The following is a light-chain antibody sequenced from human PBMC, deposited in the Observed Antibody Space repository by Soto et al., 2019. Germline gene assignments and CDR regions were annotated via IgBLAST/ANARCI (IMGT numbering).Light chain of an antibody. CDR3: CSYVGGYTWV. Sequence: QSALTQPRSVSGSPGQSVTISCTGTSSDVGAYNYVSWYQHHPGKAPKLMIYDVTKRPSGVPDRFSGSKSGNTASLTISGLQAEDEAEYYCCSYVGGYTWVFGGGTKVTVL. CDR2: DVT. CDR1: SSDVGAYNY. J-gene: IGLJ3*02. V-gene: IGLV2-11*01.